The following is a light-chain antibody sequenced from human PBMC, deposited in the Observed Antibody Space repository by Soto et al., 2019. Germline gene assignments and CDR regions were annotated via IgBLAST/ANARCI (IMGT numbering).Light chain of an antibody. CDR2: EVS. CDR1: SSDVGGYNS. Sequence: QSALTQPPSASGSPGQSVTISCTGTSSDVGGYNSVCWYQQHPGKVPKLLIYEVSNRPSGVSSRFSGSKSGNTASLSISGLQAEDEADYYCSSYVSGNTVVFGGGTKLTVL. J-gene: IGLJ3*02. V-gene: IGLV2-14*01. CDR3: SSYVSGNTVV.